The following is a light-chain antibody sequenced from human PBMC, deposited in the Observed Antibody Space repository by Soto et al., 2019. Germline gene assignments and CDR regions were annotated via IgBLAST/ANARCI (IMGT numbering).Light chain of an antibody. Sequence: DIQITQSPSSLSASVGDRVTIACRASQDIYTFLNWYQQKPGKAPKLLIFGASSLQSGVPSRFSGSGSGTVFTLTISSLQPEDFATYYCEQSYITPPITFGQGTRLEIK. CDR2: GAS. V-gene: IGKV1-39*01. J-gene: IGKJ5*01. CDR1: QDIYTF. CDR3: EQSYITPPIT.